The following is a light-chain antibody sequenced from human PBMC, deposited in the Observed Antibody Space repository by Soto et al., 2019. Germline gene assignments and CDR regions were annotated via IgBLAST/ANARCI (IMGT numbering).Light chain of an antibody. CDR1: SSDVGSYNL. J-gene: IGLJ1*01. V-gene: IGLV2-23*02. CDR3: CSYAGSSTYYV. CDR2: EVS. Sequence: QCALTQPASVSGSPGQSITISCTGTSSDVGSYNLVSWYQQHPGKAPKLMIYEVSKRPSGVSNRFSGSKSGNTASLTISGLQAEVEADYYCCSYAGSSTYYVFGTGTKLTVL.